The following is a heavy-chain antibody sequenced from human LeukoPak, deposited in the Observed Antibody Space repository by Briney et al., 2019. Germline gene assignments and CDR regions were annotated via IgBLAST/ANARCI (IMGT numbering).Heavy chain of an antibody. J-gene: IGHJ4*02. CDR1: GFTFSSYW. Sequence: GGSLRLSCAASGFTFSSYWMSWVRQAPGKGLEWVANIKQDGSEKSYVDSVKGRFTISRDNTKNSLYLQMSSLRAEDTAVYYCARGQTTMTNWGQGTLVTVSS. V-gene: IGHV3-7*03. D-gene: IGHD4-17*01. CDR3: ARGQTTMTN. CDR2: IKQDGSEK.